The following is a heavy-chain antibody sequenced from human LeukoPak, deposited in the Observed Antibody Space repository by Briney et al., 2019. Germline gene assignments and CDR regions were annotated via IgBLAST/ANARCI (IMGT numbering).Heavy chain of an antibody. CDR1: GLTVSSYA. CDR2: IIGSAVNT. J-gene: IGHJ4*02. V-gene: IGHV3-23*01. Sequence: GGSLRLSCGASGLTVSSYAMSWVRQAPGEGLEWVSTIIGSAVNTYYADSVKGRFTISRDNAKNSLYLQMNSLRAEDTAVYYCASGSGYMPGGQGTLVTVSS. CDR3: ASGSGYMP. D-gene: IGHD3-22*01.